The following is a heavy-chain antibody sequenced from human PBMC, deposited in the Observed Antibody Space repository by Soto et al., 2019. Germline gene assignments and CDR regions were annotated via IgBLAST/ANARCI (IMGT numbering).Heavy chain of an antibody. J-gene: IGHJ6*02. CDR3: AKSWRRFLEWFYGMDV. D-gene: IGHD3-3*01. Sequence: QPGGSLRLSCAASGFTFSSYAMSWVRQAPGKGLEWVSAISGSGGSTYYADSVKGRFTISRDNSKNTLYLQMNSLRAEDTAVYYCAKSWRRFLEWFYGMDVWGQGTTVTVSS. V-gene: IGHV3-23*01. CDR1: GFTFSSYA. CDR2: ISGSGGST.